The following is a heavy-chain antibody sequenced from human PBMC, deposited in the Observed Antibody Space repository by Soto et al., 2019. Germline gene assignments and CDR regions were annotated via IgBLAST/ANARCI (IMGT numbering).Heavy chain of an antibody. Sequence: SETLSLTCAISGDSVSSNSAAWNWIRQSPSRGLEWLGRTYYRSKWYNDYAVSVKSRITINPDTSKNQFSLQLNSVTPEDTAVYYCARDHYYDSSGYSTSAATYYGMDVWGQGTTVTVSS. J-gene: IGHJ6*02. CDR1: GDSVSSNSAA. CDR2: TYYRSKWYN. D-gene: IGHD3-22*01. V-gene: IGHV6-1*01. CDR3: ARDHYYDSSGYSTSAATYYGMDV.